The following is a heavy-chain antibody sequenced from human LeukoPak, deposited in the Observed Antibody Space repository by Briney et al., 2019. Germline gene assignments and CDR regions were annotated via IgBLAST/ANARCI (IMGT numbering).Heavy chain of an antibody. CDR2: INPYSGGT. Sequence: ASVKVSCKASGYTFTAYYIHWVRQAPGQGLEWMGWINPYSGGTNYAQKFQGRVTMTGDTSISIAYMELNGLIFDDTAVYYCARGLGSGSRYPFDYWGQETLVTVSS. D-gene: IGHD3-10*01. CDR1: GYTFTAYY. CDR3: ARGLGSGSRYPFDY. V-gene: IGHV1-2*02. J-gene: IGHJ4*02.